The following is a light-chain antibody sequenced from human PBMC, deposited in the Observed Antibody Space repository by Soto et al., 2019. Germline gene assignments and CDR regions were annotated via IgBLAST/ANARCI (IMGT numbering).Light chain of an antibody. V-gene: IGLV1-47*01. Sequence: QSVLTQPPSASGTPGQRVTISCSGSSSNIGGNYVYWYQQLPGTAPKLLIYRNNQRPSGVPDRFSGSKSGASASLAISGLRSEDEADYYCAAWDDSLRGAVFGGGTQRTVL. CDR3: AAWDDSLRGAV. J-gene: IGLJ7*01. CDR1: SSNIGGNY. CDR2: RNN.